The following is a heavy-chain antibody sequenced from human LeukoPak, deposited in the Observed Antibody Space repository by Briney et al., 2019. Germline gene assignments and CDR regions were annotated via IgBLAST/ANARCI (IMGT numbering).Heavy chain of an antibody. D-gene: IGHD2-21*02. Sequence: ASVKVSCKASGYTFTGYYIQWVRQAPGQGLEWMGRINPYSGGASYAQKFQGRVTMTRDTSISTAYMELSRLKSDDTAMYYCARVRYCGGDCFRQYYYGMGVWGQGTTVSVSS. CDR1: GYTFTGYY. CDR2: INPYSGGA. J-gene: IGHJ6*02. V-gene: IGHV1-2*06. CDR3: ARVRYCGGDCFRQYYYGMGV.